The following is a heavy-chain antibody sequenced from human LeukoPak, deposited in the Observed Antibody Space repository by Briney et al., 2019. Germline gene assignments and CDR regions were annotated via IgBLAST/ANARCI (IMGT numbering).Heavy chain of an antibody. CDR3: ASLYGSSWPPFDY. CDR2: IYYSGST. Sequence: PSETLSLTCTVSGGSISSGGYYWSWIRQHPGKGLEWIGYIYYSGSTYYNPSLESRVTISVDRSKNQFSLKLSSVTAADTAVYYCASLYGSSWPPFDYWGQGTLVTVSS. V-gene: IGHV4-31*03. J-gene: IGHJ4*02. D-gene: IGHD6-13*01. CDR1: GGSISSGGYY.